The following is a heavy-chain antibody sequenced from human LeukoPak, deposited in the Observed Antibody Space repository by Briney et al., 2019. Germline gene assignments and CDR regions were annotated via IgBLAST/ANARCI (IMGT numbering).Heavy chain of an antibody. D-gene: IGHD3-22*01. CDR1: GGSISSGGYY. CDR3: ARAEIRMVIRGGFAP. Sequence: SETLSLTCTVSGGSISSGGYYWSWIRQHPGKGLEWIGYIYYSGSTYYNPSLKSRVTISVDTSKNQFSLKLSSVTAADTAVYYCARAEIRMVIRGGFAPWGQGTLVTVSS. CDR2: IYYSGST. J-gene: IGHJ5*02. V-gene: IGHV4-31*03.